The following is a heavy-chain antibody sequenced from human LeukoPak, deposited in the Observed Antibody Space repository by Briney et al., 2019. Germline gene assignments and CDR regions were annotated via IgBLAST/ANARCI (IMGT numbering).Heavy chain of an antibody. J-gene: IGHJ4*02. CDR1: GGSISNYY. CDR3: ASLGWNGDY. CDR2: IYYSGTT. Sequence: PSETLSLTCTVSGGSISNYYWSWMRQPPGKELEWIGNIYYSGTTNYNPSLTSRVSISVDTSKKQFSLNLSSATATDTAVYYCASLGWNGDYWGQGTLVTVSS. D-gene: IGHD1-1*01. V-gene: IGHV4-59*12.